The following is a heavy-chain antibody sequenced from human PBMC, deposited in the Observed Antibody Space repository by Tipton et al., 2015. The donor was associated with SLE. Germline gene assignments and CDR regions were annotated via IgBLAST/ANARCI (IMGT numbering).Heavy chain of an antibody. CDR3: ARGLTRGGRTLPYMDV. J-gene: IGHJ6*03. D-gene: IGHD2-15*01. CDR2: ISYSGST. CDR1: GGSISSDY. V-gene: IGHV4-59*08. Sequence: TLSLTCTVSGGSISSDYWAWIRQPPGKGLEWIGYISYSGSTNYNPSLKSRVTISVDTSKNQFSLKLSSVTAADTAVYYCARGLTRGGRTLPYMDVWGKGTTVTVSS.